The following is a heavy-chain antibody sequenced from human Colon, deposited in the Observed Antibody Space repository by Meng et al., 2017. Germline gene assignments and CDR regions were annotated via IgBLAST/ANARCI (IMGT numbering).Heavy chain of an antibody. J-gene: IGHJ4*02. D-gene: IGHD6-19*01. CDR3: ARDHDNGWSFGY. Sequence: EVQLVESGGGLVKLGGSLRLSCAVSGFTFRNYNMHWIRQAPGKGLEWVSSISGTTYLYYADSVKGRFTISRDNDKNLLFLQMSSLRAEDTAVYYCARDHDNGWSFGYWGQGILVTVSS. CDR2: ISGTTYL. CDR1: GFTFRNYN. V-gene: IGHV3-69-1*02.